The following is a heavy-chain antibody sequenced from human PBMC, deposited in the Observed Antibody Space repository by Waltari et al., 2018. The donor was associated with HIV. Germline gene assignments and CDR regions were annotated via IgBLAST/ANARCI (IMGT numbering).Heavy chain of an antibody. V-gene: IGHV4-38-2*02. Sequence: WGWIRQPPGKGLEWIGSIYHSGSTSYNPSLRSRVTISVDTSKNQFSLNLRFVTAADTAVYYCARDSSGYDSGFDFWGQGTLVSVSS. CDR3: ARDSSGYDSGFDF. CDR2: IYHSGST. J-gene: IGHJ4*02. D-gene: IGHD5-12*01.